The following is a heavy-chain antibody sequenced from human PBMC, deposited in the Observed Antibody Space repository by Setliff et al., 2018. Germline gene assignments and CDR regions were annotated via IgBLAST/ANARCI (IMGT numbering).Heavy chain of an antibody. CDR1: CYTFTSYG. CDR2: ISAYNGNT. CDR3: ARDPSLYCSSTSCSPHWFDP. V-gene: IGHV1-18*01. D-gene: IGHD2-2*01. J-gene: IGHJ5*02. Sequence: ASVKVSCKASCYTFTSYGISWVRQAPGQGLEWMGWISAYNGNTNYAQKLQGRVTLTTDTSTSTAYMELRSLRSDDTAVYYCARDPSLYCSSTSCSPHWFDPWGQGTLVTVSS.